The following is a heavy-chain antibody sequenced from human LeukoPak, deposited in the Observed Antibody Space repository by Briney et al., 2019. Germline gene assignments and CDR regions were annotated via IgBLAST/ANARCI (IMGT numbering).Heavy chain of an antibody. CDR2: ISSSSSYI. Sequence: GGSLRLSCAASGFTFSSYSMNWVGQAPGKGLEWVSSISSSSSYIYYADSVKGRFTISRDNAKNSLYLQMNSLRAEDTAVYYCARLPDEYSSSSGVDYWGQGTLVTVSS. CDR1: GFTFSSYS. CDR3: ARLPDEYSSSSGVDY. D-gene: IGHD6-6*01. V-gene: IGHV3-21*01. J-gene: IGHJ4*02.